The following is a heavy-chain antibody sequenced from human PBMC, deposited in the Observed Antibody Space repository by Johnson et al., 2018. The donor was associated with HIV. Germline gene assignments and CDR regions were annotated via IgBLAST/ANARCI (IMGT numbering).Heavy chain of an antibody. Sequence: EVQLVESGGGLVQPGGSLKLSCAASGFTFSGSAMHWVRQASGKGLEWVGRIRSKANSYATAYAASVKGRFTISRDNSKNTLYLQMNSLRAEDTAVYYCARVHAGGAFDIWGQGTMVTVSP. V-gene: IGHV3-73*02. CDR1: GFTFSGSA. CDR3: ARVHAGGAFDI. J-gene: IGHJ3*02. CDR2: IRSKANSYAT.